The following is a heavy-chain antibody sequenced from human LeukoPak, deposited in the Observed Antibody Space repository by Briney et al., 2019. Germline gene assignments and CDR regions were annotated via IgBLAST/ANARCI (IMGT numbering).Heavy chain of an antibody. V-gene: IGHV3-9*01. Sequence: GRSLRLSCAASGFTFDDYAMHWVRQAPGKGLEWVSGISWNSGSIGYADSVKGRFTISRDNAKNSLYLQMNSLRAEDTALYYCEKAFSGWYFLHYWGQGPRVTVPS. CDR1: GFTFDDYA. CDR3: EKAFSGWYFLHY. CDR2: ISWNSGSI. D-gene: IGHD6-19*01. J-gene: IGHJ4*02.